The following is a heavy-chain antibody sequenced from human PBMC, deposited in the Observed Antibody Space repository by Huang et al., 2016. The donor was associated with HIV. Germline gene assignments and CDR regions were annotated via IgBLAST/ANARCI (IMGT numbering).Heavy chain of an antibody. Sequence: QVQLVQSGAEVKKPGASVKVSCKASGYTFTSYDINWVRQATGQGLEWMGWMNPNSGNTGDAQKFQGRVTMTRNTSISTAYMELSSLRSEDTAVYYCARGPGRIDYYDSSGYYSRPYWYFDLWGRGTLVTVSS. D-gene: IGHD3-22*01. CDR2: MNPNSGNT. J-gene: IGHJ2*01. CDR1: GYTFTSYD. CDR3: ARGPGRIDYYDSSGYYSRPYWYFDL. V-gene: IGHV1-8*01.